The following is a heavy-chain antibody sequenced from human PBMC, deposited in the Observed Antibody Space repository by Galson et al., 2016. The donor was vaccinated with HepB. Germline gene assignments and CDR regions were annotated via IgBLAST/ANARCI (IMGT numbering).Heavy chain of an antibody. CDR1: GYTFTGYG. V-gene: IGHV1-18*01. CDR3: ARTLGYCSSTSCSYGPFDY. J-gene: IGHJ4*02. CDR2: ISAYNGNA. D-gene: IGHD2-2*01. Sequence: SVKVSCKASGYTFTGYGISWVRQAPGQGLEWMGWISAYNGNANYAQKFQGRVTMTTDTSTSTAYMELRSLRSDDTAVYYCARTLGYCSSTSCSYGPFDYWGQGTLVTVSS.